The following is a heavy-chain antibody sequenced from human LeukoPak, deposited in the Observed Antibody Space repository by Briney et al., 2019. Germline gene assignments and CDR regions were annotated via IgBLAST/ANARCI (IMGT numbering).Heavy chain of an antibody. D-gene: IGHD2-15*01. CDR1: GGSVSSGLNR. J-gene: IGHJ5*02. CDR3: AREAECSGGSCYSYGWFDP. Sequence: SETLSLTCTVSGGSVSSGLNRWSWIRQPPGKELEWIGDISYSGSASYNPSLRSRVTISLDTSTNQFSLTLGSGTAADTAVYYCAREAECSGGSCYSYGWFDPWGQGTQVIVSS. CDR2: ISYSGSA. V-gene: IGHV4-61*01.